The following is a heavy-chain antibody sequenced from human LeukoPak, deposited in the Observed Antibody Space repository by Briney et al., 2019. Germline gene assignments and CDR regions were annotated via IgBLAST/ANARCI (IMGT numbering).Heavy chain of an antibody. J-gene: IGHJ4*02. CDR3: ARDLSWGFDY. V-gene: IGHV3-30*02. CDR1: GFTFSYHG. Sequence: PGGSLRLSCAASGFTFSYHGMHWVRQAPGKWLEWVAFINYDASNKYFADSVKGRFTISRGNSKNTVYLQMNSLRADDSAVYYCARDLSWGFDYWGQGTLVTVSS. D-gene: IGHD7-27*01. CDR2: INYDASNK.